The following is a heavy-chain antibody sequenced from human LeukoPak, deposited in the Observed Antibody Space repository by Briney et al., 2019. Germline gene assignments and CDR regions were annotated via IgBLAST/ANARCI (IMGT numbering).Heavy chain of an antibody. CDR3: ARALSIAARQVIGY. D-gene: IGHD6-6*01. J-gene: IGHJ4*02. CDR1: GYTFTSYA. CDR2: INAGNGNT. V-gene: IGHV1-3*01. Sequence: ASVKVSCKASGYTFTSYAMHWVRQAPGQRLEWMGWINAGNGNTKYSQKFQGRVTITRDTSASTAYMELSSLRSEDTAVYYCARALSIAARQVIGYWGRGTLVTVSS.